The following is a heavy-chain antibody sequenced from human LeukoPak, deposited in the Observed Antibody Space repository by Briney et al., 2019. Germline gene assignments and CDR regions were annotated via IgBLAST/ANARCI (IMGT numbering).Heavy chain of an antibody. CDR2: IKQDGSEK. V-gene: IGHV3-7*01. J-gene: IGHJ4*02. CDR1: GFTFSSYW. D-gene: IGHD6-19*01. Sequence: PGGSLRLSCAASGFTFSSYWMSWVRQAPGKGLEWVANIKQDGSEKYYADSVKGRFTISRDNGKNSLYLQMNSLRAEDTALYYCARDGGSAWFFRYWGQGTLVKVSS. CDR3: ARDGGSAWFFRY.